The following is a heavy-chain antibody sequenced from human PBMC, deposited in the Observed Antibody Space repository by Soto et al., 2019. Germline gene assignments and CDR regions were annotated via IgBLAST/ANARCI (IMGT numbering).Heavy chain of an antibody. D-gene: IGHD6-19*01. CDR3: ARRLQWQLRPLDS. J-gene: IGHJ4*02. Sequence: LRLSCEGSGFTFTDYYMTWIRQAPGKWLEWVAYINTLSTAIYYADSVKGRFTISRDNAKNSLYLQMNGLRAEDTATYYCARRLQWQLRPLDSWGRGTLVTVSS. V-gene: IGHV3-11*01. CDR2: INTLSTAI. CDR1: GFTFTDYY.